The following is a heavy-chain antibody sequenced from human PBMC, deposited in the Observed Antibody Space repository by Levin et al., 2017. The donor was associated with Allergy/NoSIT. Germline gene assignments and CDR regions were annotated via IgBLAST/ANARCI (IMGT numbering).Heavy chain of an antibody. CDR2: IKQDGSDK. V-gene: IGHV3-7*01. Sequence: GGSLRLSCAASGFTFSSYWMSWVHQAPGKGLEWVANIKQDGSDKYYVDSVKGRFTFSRDNAKNSLYLQMNSLRAEDTAVYYCARVNPSYDAFDIWGQGTMVTVSS. J-gene: IGHJ3*02. CDR3: ARVNPSYDAFDI. CDR1: GFTFSSYW.